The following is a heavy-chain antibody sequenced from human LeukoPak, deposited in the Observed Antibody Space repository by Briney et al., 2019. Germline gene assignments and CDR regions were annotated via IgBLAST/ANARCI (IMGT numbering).Heavy chain of an antibody. CDR3: AKITKRKLLWFGELLSSFGY. Sequence: GGSLRLSCAASGFTFSSYAMSWVRQAPGKGLEWVSAISGSGGSTYYADSVKGRFTISRDNSKNTLYLQMNSLRAEDTAVYYCAKITKRKLLWFGELLSSFGYWGQGTLVTVSS. V-gene: IGHV3-23*01. CDR2: ISGSGGST. D-gene: IGHD3-10*01. J-gene: IGHJ4*02. CDR1: GFTFSSYA.